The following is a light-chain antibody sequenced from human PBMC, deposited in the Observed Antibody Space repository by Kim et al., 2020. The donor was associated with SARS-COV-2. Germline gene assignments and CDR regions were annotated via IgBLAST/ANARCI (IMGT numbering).Light chain of an antibody. CDR2: EDD. V-gene: IGLV6-57*02. CDR1: SGSIASNY. J-gene: IGLJ7*01. CDR3: QSFDRNNHAV. Sequence: NFMLTQPHSVSESPGKTVIISCTGSSGSIASNYVQWYQQRLGSAPTTVIYEDDQRPSGVPDRFSGSVDSSSNSASLTISGLKTEDEADYYCQSFDRNNHAVFGGGTQLTVL.